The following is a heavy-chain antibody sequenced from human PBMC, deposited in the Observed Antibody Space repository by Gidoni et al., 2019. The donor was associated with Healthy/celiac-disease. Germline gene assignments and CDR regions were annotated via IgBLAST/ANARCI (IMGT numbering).Heavy chain of an antibody. J-gene: IGHJ1*01. CDR1: GFSLRTSGVG. CDR2: MYWDDDK. CDR3: AHRLESSTSSPGYFQH. Sequence: QITLKESGPTLVKPTQTLTLTCTFPGFSLRTSGVGVGWIRQPPGKALEWLALMYWDDDKRYSPSLKSRLTITKDTSKNQVVLTMTNMDPVDTATYYCAHRLESSTSSPGYFQHWGQGTLVTVSS. D-gene: IGHD2-2*01. V-gene: IGHV2-5*02.